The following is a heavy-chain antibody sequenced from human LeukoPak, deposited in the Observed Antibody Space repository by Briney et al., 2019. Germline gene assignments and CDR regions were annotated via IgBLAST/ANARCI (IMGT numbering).Heavy chain of an antibody. D-gene: IGHD5-18*01. Sequence: TSETLSLTCTVSGGSISSYYWGWIRQPPGKGLEWIGSIYYSGSTYYNPSLKSRVTISVDTSKNQFSLKLSSVTAADTAVYYCARDRLYSYGPYGPSYFDYWGQGTLVTVSS. CDR1: GGSISSYY. CDR2: IYYSGST. V-gene: IGHV4-39*07. J-gene: IGHJ4*02. CDR3: ARDRLYSYGPYGPSYFDY.